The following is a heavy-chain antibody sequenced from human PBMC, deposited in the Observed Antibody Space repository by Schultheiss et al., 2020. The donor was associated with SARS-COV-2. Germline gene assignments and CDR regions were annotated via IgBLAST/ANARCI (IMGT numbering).Heavy chain of an antibody. V-gene: IGHV4-61*01. CDR3: ARATRTYCGGDCYNWYFDL. CDR2: IYYSGST. CDR1: GGSISSSSYY. D-gene: IGHD2-21*02. Sequence: SETLSLTCTVSGGSISSSSYYWSWIRQPPGKGLEWIGYIYYSGSTNYNPSLKSRVTISVDTSKNQFSLKLSSVTAADTAVYYCARATRTYCGGDCYNWYFDLWGRGTLVTVSS. J-gene: IGHJ2*01.